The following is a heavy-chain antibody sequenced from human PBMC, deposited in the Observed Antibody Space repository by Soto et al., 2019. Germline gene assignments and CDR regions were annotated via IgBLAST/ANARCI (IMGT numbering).Heavy chain of an antibody. CDR3: ARTSTSGPRFDY. D-gene: IGHD1-1*01. CDR1: GGSISTSNW. V-gene: IGHV4-4*02. Sequence: QVQLQESGPGLVKPSGTLSLTCAVSGGSISTSNWWSWVRQPPGKGLEWIGEVYHSGSTNYNPSFKGRVAMSVDKSKNQFSLKLNSVTAAATALYYCARTSTSGPRFDYWGQGSLVTVSS. CDR2: VYHSGST. J-gene: IGHJ4*02.